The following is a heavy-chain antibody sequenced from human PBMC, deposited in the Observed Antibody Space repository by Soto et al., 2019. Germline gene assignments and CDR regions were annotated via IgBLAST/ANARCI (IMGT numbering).Heavy chain of an antibody. CDR3: ATGVLRASDY. J-gene: IGHJ4*02. CDR1: GYTLSELF. D-gene: IGHD5-12*01. CDR2: FDPEEHKI. Sequence: ASVKVSCKVSGYTLSELFMQWVRQAPGKGLEWMGGFDPEEHKIIYAQKFQGRVTMTEDTSTDTAYMDLSSLRSEDTAVYYCATGVLRASDYWGQGTLVTAPQ. V-gene: IGHV1-24*01.